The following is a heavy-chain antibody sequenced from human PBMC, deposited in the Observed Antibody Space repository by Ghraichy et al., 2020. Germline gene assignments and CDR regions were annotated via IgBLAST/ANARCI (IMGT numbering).Heavy chain of an antibody. J-gene: IGHJ3*02. V-gene: IGHV3-7*03. Sequence: GGSLRLSCAASGFTFSSYWMSWVRQAPGKGLEWVANIKQDGSEKYYVDSVKGRFTISRDNAKNSLYLQMNSLRAEDTAVYYCARDGSSGWYRNAFDILGEGRMVTV. CDR1: GFTFSSYW. CDR2: IKQDGSEK. D-gene: IGHD6-19*01. CDR3: ARDGSSGWYRNAFDI.